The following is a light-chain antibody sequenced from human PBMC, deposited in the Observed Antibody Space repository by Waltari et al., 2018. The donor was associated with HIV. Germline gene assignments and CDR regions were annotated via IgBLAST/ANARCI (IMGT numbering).Light chain of an antibody. CDR3: QQSNSRPWT. J-gene: IGKJ1*01. CDR1: QTVSRF. CDR2: EAS. V-gene: IGKV1-39*01. Sequence: DIEMTQSQSSLSASVGDRVTITCRASQTVSRFLNWYQQKPGKAPKLLIYEASTLQSGVPSRFSGSGSGTDFTLSISSLQPEDFATYYCQQSNSRPWTFGPGTKVDIK.